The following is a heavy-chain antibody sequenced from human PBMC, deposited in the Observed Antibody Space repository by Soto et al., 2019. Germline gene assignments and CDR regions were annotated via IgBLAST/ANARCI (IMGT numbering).Heavy chain of an antibody. CDR2: IYPGDSDT. CDR3: ASRYYYESSGYYGWYFDL. CDR1: GYSFTSYW. Sequence: PGESLKISCKGSGYSFTSYWIGWVRQMPGKGLEWMGIIYPGDSDTRYSPSFQGQVTISADKSISTAYLQWSSLKASDTAMYYCASRYYYESSGYYGWYFDLWGRGTLVNVSS. J-gene: IGHJ2*01. D-gene: IGHD3-22*01. V-gene: IGHV5-51*01.